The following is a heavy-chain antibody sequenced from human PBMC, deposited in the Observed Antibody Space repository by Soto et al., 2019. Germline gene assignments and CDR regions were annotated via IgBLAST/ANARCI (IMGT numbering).Heavy chain of an antibody. J-gene: IGHJ4*02. D-gene: IGHD3-16*01. CDR3: ARDGTSGEPHYFDY. CDR2: IIPIFGTA. V-gene: IGHV1-69*01. Sequence: QVQLVQSGAEVKKPGSSVKVSCKASGGTFSSYAISWVRQAPGQGLEWMGGIIPIFGTANYAQKFQGRVTITADESTRTAYMERRSLRSEDTAVYYCARDGTSGEPHYFDYWGQGTLVTVSS. CDR1: GGTFSSYA.